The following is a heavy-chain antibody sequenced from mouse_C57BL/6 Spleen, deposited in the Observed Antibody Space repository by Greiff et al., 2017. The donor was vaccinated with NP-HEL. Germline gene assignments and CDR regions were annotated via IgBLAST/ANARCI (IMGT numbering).Heavy chain of an antibody. CDR1: GFTFSDYY. D-gene: IGHD2-3*01. J-gene: IGHJ3*01. CDR3: ARDHDGYYAY. CDR2: INYDGSST. Sequence: EVQLVESEGGLVQPGSSMKLSCTASGFTFSDYYMAWVRQVPEKGLEWVANINYDGSSTYYLDSLKSRFIISRDNAKNILYLQMSSLKSEDTATYYCARDHDGYYAYWGQGTLVTVSA. V-gene: IGHV5-16*01.